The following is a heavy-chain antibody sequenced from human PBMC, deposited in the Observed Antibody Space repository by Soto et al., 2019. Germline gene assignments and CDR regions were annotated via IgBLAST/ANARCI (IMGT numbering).Heavy chain of an antibody. V-gene: IGHV3-73*01. Sequence: GGSLRLSCAASGFTFSGSAMHWVRQASGKGLEWVGRIRSKANSYATAYAASGKGRFTISRDDSKNTAYLQMNSLKTEDTAVYYCTRGIGSPSTNRYYYMDVWGKGTTVTVSS. J-gene: IGHJ6*03. CDR3: TRGIGSPSTNRYYYMDV. CDR1: GFTFSGSA. CDR2: IRSKANSYAT.